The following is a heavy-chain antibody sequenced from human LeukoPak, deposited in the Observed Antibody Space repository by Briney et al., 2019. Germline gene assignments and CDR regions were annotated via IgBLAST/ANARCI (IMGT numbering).Heavy chain of an antibody. V-gene: IGHV3-23*01. CDR1: GFTLSSYA. CDR2: MYDSGGTTSYT. CDR3: AKNRQQWLVRPANFDY. D-gene: IGHD6-19*01. J-gene: IGHJ4*02. Sequence: PGGSLRLSCEASGFTLSSYAMNWVRQAPGEGLEWVAGMYDSGGTTSYTWYAGSVKGRFTISRDKFKNTLYLQMNSLRAEDTAVYYCAKNRQQWLVRPANFDYWGQGILVAVSS.